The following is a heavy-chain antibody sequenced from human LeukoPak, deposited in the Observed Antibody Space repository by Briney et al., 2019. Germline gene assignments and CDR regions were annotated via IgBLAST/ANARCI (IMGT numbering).Heavy chain of an antibody. CDR1: GGSISSSSYY. J-gene: IGHJ6*03. Sequence: PSETLFLTCTVSGGSISSSSYYWGWIRQPPGKGLEWIGSIYYSGSTYYNPSLKSRVTISVDKTKNQFSLKLSSVHAAVTAVYYCASITMVVVVMDYYMDVWGKGTTGTISS. D-gene: IGHD3-22*01. CDR2: IYYSGST. V-gene: IGHV4-39*01. CDR3: ASITMVVVVMDYYMDV.